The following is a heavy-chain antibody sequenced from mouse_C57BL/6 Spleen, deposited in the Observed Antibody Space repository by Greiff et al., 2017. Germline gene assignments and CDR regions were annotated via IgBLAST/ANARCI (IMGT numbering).Heavy chain of an antibody. CDR1: GYTFTSYW. CDR2: IDPSDSYT. Sequence: QVQLQQPGAELVMPGASVKLSCKASGYTFTSYWMHWVKQRPGQGLEWIGEIDPSDSYTNYNQKFKGKSTLTVDKSSSTAYMQLSSLTSEDSAVYYCARGETSNWPWFAYWGQGTLVTVSA. D-gene: IGHD4-1*01. CDR3: ARGETSNWPWFAY. J-gene: IGHJ3*01. V-gene: IGHV1-69*01.